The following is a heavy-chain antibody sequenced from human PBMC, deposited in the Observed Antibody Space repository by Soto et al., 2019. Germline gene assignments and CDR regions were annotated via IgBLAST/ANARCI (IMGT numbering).Heavy chain of an antibody. CDR3: ARDGYNYRTGGGYYYGMDV. CDR2: INPNSGGT. Sequence: ASVKVSCKASGYTFTGHYMHWVRQAPGQGLEWMGWINPNSGGTNYAQKFQGWVTMARDTSISTAYMELSRLRSDDTAVYYCARDGYNYRTGGGYYYGMDVWGQGTTVTVSS. V-gene: IGHV1-2*04. J-gene: IGHJ6*02. D-gene: IGHD5-12*01. CDR1: GYTFTGHY.